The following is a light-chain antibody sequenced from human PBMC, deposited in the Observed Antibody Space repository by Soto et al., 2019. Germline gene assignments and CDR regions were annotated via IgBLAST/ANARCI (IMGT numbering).Light chain of an antibody. Sequence: DIQMTQSPSTLSASVGDRVTITCRASQSISSWLAWYQQKPGKAPKLLIYKASSLESGVPSRFSGSGSGTDFTLTISSLQPDDFATYYCKQYNSYPITFGQGRRLEIK. CDR3: KQYNSYPIT. V-gene: IGKV1-5*03. J-gene: IGKJ5*01. CDR1: QSISSW. CDR2: KAS.